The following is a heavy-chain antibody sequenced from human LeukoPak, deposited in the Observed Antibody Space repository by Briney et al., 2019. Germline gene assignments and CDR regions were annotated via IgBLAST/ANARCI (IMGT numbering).Heavy chain of an antibody. CDR2: INQSGST. CDR3: ARGRPTYDFWSGLSRYGMDV. D-gene: IGHD3-3*01. J-gene: IGHJ6*02. V-gene: IGHV4-34*01. CDR1: GDSFSGYY. Sequence: SETLSLTCAVYGDSFSGYYWSWLRQPPGKGLEWFGEINQSGSTNYNPSLKSRVTISVDTSKNQFPLKLSSVSAADTAVYYCARGRPTYDFWSGLSRYGMDVWGQGTTVTVSS.